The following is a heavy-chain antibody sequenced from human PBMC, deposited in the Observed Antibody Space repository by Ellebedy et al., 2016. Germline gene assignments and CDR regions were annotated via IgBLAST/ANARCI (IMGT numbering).Heavy chain of an antibody. Sequence: GGSLRLSCAASGFTFSSYAMSWVRQAPGKGLEWVSAISGSGGSTYYADSVKGRFTISRDNAKNSLYLQMNSLRAEDTAVYYCAGLLLWFGELLSNGMDVWGQGTTVTVSS. CDR2: ISGSGGST. D-gene: IGHD3-10*01. CDR1: GFTFSSYA. CDR3: AGLLLWFGELLSNGMDV. V-gene: IGHV3-23*01. J-gene: IGHJ6*02.